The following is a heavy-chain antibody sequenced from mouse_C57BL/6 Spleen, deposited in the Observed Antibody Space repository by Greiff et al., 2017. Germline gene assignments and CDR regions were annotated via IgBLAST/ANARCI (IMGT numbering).Heavy chain of an antibody. CDR1: GYTFTSYW. Sequence: VQLQQPGAELVKPGASVKLSCKASGYTFTSYWMHWVKQRPGRGLEWIGRIDPNSGGTKYTEKFKSKATLTVDKPSGTAYMQLSSLTSEDSSVYYCARLGATVHYAMDYWGQGTSVTVSS. CDR2: IDPNSGGT. D-gene: IGHD1-1*01. CDR3: ARLGATVHYAMDY. J-gene: IGHJ4*01. V-gene: IGHV1-72*01.